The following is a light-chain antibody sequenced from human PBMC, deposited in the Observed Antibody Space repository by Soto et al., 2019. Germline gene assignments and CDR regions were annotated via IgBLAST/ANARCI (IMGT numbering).Light chain of an antibody. CDR1: QGITNF. V-gene: IGKV1-27*01. CDR2: AAS. CDR3: QKYNSAPLS. J-gene: IGKJ4*01. Sequence: DIQMTQSPPSLSASVGDRVTITCRTSQGITNFLAWYQQKSGKPPKLLIYAASTLQSGVQYRFSGSGSETDFTITISSLQPEDVATYYCQKYNSAPLSFGGGTKEEI.